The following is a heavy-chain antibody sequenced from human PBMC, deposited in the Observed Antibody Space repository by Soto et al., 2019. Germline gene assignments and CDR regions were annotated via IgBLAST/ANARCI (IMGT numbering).Heavy chain of an antibody. CDR1: GLTFSSYG. V-gene: IGHV3-33*01. J-gene: IGHJ4*02. CDR3: ARDAIVAAATHAAGRPLDY. CDR2: IWYDGSNK. D-gene: IGHD2-15*01. Sequence: QVQLVESGGGVVQPGRSLRLSCAASGLTFSSYGMHWVRQAPGKGLEWVAVIWYDGSNKYYADSVKGRFTISRDNSKNTLYLQMNSLRAEDTAVYYCARDAIVAAATHAAGRPLDYWGQGTLVTVSS.